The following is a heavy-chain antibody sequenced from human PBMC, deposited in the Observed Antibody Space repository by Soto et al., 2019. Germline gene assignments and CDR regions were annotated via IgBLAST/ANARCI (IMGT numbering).Heavy chain of an antibody. D-gene: IGHD4-17*01. Sequence: EVQLVESGGGLVKPGGSLRLSCAASGFTFSSYSMNWVRQAPGKGLEWVSSISGSSSYIYYADSVKGRFTISRDNAKNSLYLQMNSLRAEDTAVYYCARDPDDYGDSSWGQGTLVTVSS. CDR2: ISGSSSYI. CDR3: ARDPDDYGDSS. V-gene: IGHV3-21*01. J-gene: IGHJ4*02. CDR1: GFTFSSYS.